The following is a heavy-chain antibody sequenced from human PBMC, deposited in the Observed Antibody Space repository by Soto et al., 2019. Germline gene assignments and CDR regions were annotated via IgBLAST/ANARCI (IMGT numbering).Heavy chain of an antibody. CDR1: GGTFSSYT. D-gene: IGHD4-17*01. V-gene: IGHV1-69*02. Sequence: GASVKVSCKASGGTFSSYTISWVRQAPGQGLEWMGRIIPILGIANYAQKFQGRVTITADKSTSTAYMELSSLRSEDTAVYYCARVRAYGYYYYYYGMDVWGQGTTVTVSS. CDR3: ARVRAYGYYYYYYGMDV. CDR2: IIPILGIA. J-gene: IGHJ6*02.